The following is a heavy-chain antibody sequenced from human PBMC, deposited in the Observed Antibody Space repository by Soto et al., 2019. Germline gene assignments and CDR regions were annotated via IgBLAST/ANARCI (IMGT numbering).Heavy chain of an antibody. CDR2: FNPTFTIA. CDR1: GGTFLNYA. CDR3: ASDAHKSGVED. J-gene: IGHJ4*02. Sequence: QLVQSGAEVKKPGSSVKVSCMASGGTFLNYAITWVRQAPGQGLEWMGDFNPTFTIANYAQKFQARVTVTADASTATVYMELSSLRSEDTAIYFCASDAHKSGVEDWGQGTLVTVSS. V-gene: IGHV1-69*01.